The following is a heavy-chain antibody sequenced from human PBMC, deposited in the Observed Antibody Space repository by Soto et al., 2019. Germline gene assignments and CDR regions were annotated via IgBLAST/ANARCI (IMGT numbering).Heavy chain of an antibody. V-gene: IGHV4-39*01. CDR3: ASRPGITGTTAGDDAFDI. J-gene: IGHJ3*02. Sequence: SETLSLTCTVSGGSISSSSSYWGWIRQPPGKGLEWIGRIYYSGSTYYNPSLKSRVTISGDTPKNQFSLRLSSVTAADTAVYYCASRPGITGTTAGDDAFDIWGQGTMVTVSS. D-gene: IGHD1-7*01. CDR1: GGSISSSSSY. CDR2: IYYSGST.